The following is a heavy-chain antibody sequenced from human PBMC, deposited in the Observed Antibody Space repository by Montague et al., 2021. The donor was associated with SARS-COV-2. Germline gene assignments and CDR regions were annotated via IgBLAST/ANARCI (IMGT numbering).Heavy chain of an antibody. J-gene: IGHJ4*02. CDR3: ARHPLGYCSSTSCYVG. Sequence: SETLSPTCTVSGGSISSSGYYWGWLRQPPGKGLEWIGSIYYSGSTYYNPSLKSRVTISVDTSKNQFSLKLSSVTAADTAVYHCARHPLGYCSSTSCYVGWGQGTLVTVSS. CDR2: IYYSGST. D-gene: IGHD2-2*01. CDR1: GGSISSSGYY. V-gene: IGHV4-39*01.